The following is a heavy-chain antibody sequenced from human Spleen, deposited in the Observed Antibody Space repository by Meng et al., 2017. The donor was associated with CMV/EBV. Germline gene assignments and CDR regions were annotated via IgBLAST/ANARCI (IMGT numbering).Heavy chain of an antibody. CDR1: GFTFSSA. CDR3: AREVTGYDY. Sequence: GESLKISCSASGFTFSSAMSWVRQAPGKGLEWVSGINGNGGNTHYAESVKGRFTISRDNAKNSLYLQMNSLRAEDTAVYYCAREVTGYDYWGQGTLVTVSS. J-gene: IGHJ4*02. D-gene: IGHD7-27*01. V-gene: IGHV3-23*01. CDR2: INGNGGNT.